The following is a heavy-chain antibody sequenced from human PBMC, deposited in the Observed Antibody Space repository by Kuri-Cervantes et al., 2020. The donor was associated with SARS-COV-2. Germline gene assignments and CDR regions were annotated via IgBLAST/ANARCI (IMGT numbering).Heavy chain of an antibody. D-gene: IGHD6-19*01. CDR3: AREEVLAVAGTGGFDY. Sequence: GGSLTLSCEVSGFLFSASAIHWVRQGSGKGLEWVCRVRSKANNYATAYVASVKGRFTISRDNSKNTLYLQMNSMRADDTAVYYCAREEVLAVAGTGGFDYWGQGTLVTVSS. J-gene: IGHJ4*02. CDR2: VRSKANNYAT. V-gene: IGHV3-73*01. CDR1: GFLFSASA.